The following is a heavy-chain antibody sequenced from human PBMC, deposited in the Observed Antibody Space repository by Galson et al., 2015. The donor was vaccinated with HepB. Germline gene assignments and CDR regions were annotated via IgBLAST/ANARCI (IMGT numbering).Heavy chain of an antibody. V-gene: IGHV1-69*01. CDR2: IIPIFGTA. D-gene: IGHD6-13*01. J-gene: IGHJ5*02. Sequence: SCKASGGTFSSYAISWVRQAPGQGLEWMGGIIPIFGTANYAQKFQGRVTITADESTSTAYMELSSLRSEDTAVYYCARDLSGAAWWFDPWGQGTLVTVSS. CDR3: ARDLSGAAWWFDP. CDR1: GGTFSSYA.